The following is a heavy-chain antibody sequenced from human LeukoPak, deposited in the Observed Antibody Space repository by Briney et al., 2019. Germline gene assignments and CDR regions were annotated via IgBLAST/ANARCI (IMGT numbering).Heavy chain of an antibody. CDR3: ARDRHYYGSGRPYNWFDP. Sequence: RSGGSLRLSCAASRFTISSYTMSWVRQAPGKGLEWVSGINWNGGSTGYADSVKGRFTISRDNAKNSLYLQMNSLRAEDTALYYCARDRHYYGSGRPYNWFDPWGQGTLVTVSS. CDR1: RFTISSYT. J-gene: IGHJ5*02. V-gene: IGHV3-20*04. D-gene: IGHD3-10*01. CDR2: INWNGGST.